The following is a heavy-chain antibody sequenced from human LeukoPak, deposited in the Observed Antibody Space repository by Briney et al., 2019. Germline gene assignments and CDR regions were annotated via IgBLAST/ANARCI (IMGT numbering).Heavy chain of an antibody. CDR1: GYSISSGYY. J-gene: IGHJ4*02. V-gene: IGHV4-38-2*02. CDR3: ARGAMIVVVTPFDY. D-gene: IGHD3-22*01. Sequence: SETLSLTCTVSGYSISSGYYWGWIRQPPGKGLEWIGSIYHSGSTYYNPSLKSRVTISVDTSKNQFSLKLSSVTAADTAVYYCARGAMIVVVTPFDYWGQGTLVTVSS. CDR2: IYHSGST.